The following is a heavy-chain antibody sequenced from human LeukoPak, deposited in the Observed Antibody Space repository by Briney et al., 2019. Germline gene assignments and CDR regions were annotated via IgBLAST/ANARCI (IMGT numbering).Heavy chain of an antibody. CDR3: ARESSLDYDFWSSYYMDV. J-gene: IGHJ6*03. CDR2: ISSSSSYI. Sequence: GGSPRLSCAASGFTFSSYSMNWVRQAPGKGLEWVSSISSSSSYIYYADSVKGRFTISRDNAKNSLYLQMNSLRAEDTAVYYCARESSLDYDFWSSYYMDVWGKGTTVTVSS. V-gene: IGHV3-21*01. D-gene: IGHD3-3*01. CDR1: GFTFSSYS.